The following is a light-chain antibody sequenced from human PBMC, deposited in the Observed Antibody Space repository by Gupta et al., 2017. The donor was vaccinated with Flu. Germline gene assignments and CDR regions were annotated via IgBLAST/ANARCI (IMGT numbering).Light chain of an antibody. V-gene: IGKV3-15*01. CDR2: GAS. J-gene: IGKJ1*01. CDR1: HSVYTN. Sequence: ATLSVSPGERATLLCRASHSVYTNLAWYQQKPGQAPRLLIFGASTRGTGITARFSGSGCGTEFTLTISSRQSEDFAVYYCQQDYIWPTWTFGEGTKVEIK. CDR3: QQDYIWPTWT.